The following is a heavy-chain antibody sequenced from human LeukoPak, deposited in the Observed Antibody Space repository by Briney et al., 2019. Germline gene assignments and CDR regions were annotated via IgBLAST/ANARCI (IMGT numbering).Heavy chain of an antibody. Sequence: SETLSLTCTVSGGSISSYYWSWIRQPPGKGLEWIGYIYYSGSTNYNPSLKSRVTISVDTSKNQFSLKLSSVTAADTAVYYCAREPDYYYSMDVWGKGTTVTVSS. V-gene: IGHV4-59*01. CDR2: IYYSGST. J-gene: IGHJ6*04. CDR3: AREPDYYYSMDV. CDR1: GGSISSYY.